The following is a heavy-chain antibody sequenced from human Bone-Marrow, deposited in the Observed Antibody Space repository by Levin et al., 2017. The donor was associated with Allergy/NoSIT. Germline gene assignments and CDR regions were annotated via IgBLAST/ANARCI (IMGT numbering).Heavy chain of an antibody. CDR3: ARELYGYFHY. V-gene: IGHV3-7*03. CDR2: IKEDGSEQ. CDR1: GITFNSYS. J-gene: IGHJ1*01. D-gene: IGHD2/OR15-2a*01. Sequence: GESLKISCAASGITFNSYSMSWVRQAPGKGLEWVAHIKEDGSEQDYVGSVKGRFTISRDNAKNLLYLQMNSLRAEDTAVYYCARELYGYFHYWGQGTLVIVSS.